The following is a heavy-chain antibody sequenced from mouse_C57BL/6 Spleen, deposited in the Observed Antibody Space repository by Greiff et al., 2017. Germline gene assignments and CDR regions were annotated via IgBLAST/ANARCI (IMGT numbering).Heavy chain of an antibody. CDR2: IDPSDSET. V-gene: IGHV1-52*01. Sequence: VQLQQPGAELVRPGSSVKLSCKASGYTFTSYWMHWVKQRPIQGLEWIGNIDPSDSETHYNQKFKDKATLTVDKSSSTAYMQLSSLTSEDSAVYYCARLRVTTGDRQPFDYWGQGTTLTVSS. CDR3: ARLRVTTGDRQPFDY. J-gene: IGHJ2*01. D-gene: IGHD2-2*01. CDR1: GYTFTSYW.